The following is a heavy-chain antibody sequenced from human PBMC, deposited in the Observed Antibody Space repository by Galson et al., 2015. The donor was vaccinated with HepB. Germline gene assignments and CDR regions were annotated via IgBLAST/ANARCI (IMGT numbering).Heavy chain of an antibody. D-gene: IGHD3-22*01. CDR1: RFTFSNAW. CDR3: TTDYYDSSGYPRFDY. Sequence: SLRLSCAASRFTFSNAWMSWVRQAPGKGLEWVGRIKSKTDGGTTDYAAPVKGRFTISRDDSKNTLYLQMNSLKTEDTAVYYCTTDYYDSSGYPRFDYWGQGTLVTVSS. J-gene: IGHJ4*02. V-gene: IGHV3-15*01. CDR2: IKSKTDGGTT.